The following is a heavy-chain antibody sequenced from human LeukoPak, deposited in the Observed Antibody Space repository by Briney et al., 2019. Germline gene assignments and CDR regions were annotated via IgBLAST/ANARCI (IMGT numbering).Heavy chain of an antibody. D-gene: IGHD3-22*01. V-gene: IGHV1-24*01. CDR2: FDPEDGER. Sequence: SSVKVSCKVSGYTLTVLSMHWVRQAPGKGLEQMGGFDPEDGERIYAQKFQGRVTMTEDTSTDTAYMELSSLRSEDTAVYYCATLSTYYYDSSGYYKYWGQGTLVTVSS. CDR3: ATLSTYYYDSSGYYKY. CDR1: GYTLTVLS. J-gene: IGHJ4*02.